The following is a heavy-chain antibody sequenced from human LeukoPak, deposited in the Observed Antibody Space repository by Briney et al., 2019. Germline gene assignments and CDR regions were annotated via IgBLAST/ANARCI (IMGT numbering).Heavy chain of an antibody. CDR3: AREGMTTVTTPNWYFDL. V-gene: IGHV4-39*02. CDR1: GGSISSSSYY. CDR2: IYYSGST. Sequence: PSETLSLTCTVSGGSISSSSYYWGWIRQPPGKGLEWIGSIYYSGSTYYNPPLKSRVTISVDTSKNQFSLKLSSVTAADTAVYYCAREGMTTVTTPNWYFDLWGRGTLVTVSS. J-gene: IGHJ2*01. D-gene: IGHD4-17*01.